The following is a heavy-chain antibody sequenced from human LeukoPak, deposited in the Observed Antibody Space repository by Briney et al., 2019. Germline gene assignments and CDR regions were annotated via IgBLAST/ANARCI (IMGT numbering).Heavy chain of an antibody. CDR1: GYTFTSYY. CDR3: ARGYQLLLELNYYYYMDV. D-gene: IGHD2-2*01. J-gene: IGHJ6*03. V-gene: IGHV1-2*02. Sequence: VASVKVSCKASGYTFTSYYMHWVRRAPGQGLEWMGWINPNSGGTNYAQKFQGRVTMTRDTSISTAYMELSRLRSDDTAVYYCARGYQLLLELNYYYYMDVWGKGTTVTVSS. CDR2: INPNSGGT.